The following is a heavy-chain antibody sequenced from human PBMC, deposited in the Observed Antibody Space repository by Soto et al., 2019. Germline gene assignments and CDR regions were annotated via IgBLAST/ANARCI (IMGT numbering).Heavy chain of an antibody. J-gene: IGHJ4*02. CDR2: INHSGST. CDR3: AREEADTAMVTRGFDY. D-gene: IGHD5-18*01. CDR1: GGSFSGYY. V-gene: IGHV4-34*01. Sequence: SETLSLTCAVYGGSFSGYYWSWIRQPPGKGLEWIGEINHSGSTNYNPSLKSRVTISVDTPKNQFSLKLSSVTAADTAVYYCAREEADTAMVTRGFDYWGQGTLVTVSS.